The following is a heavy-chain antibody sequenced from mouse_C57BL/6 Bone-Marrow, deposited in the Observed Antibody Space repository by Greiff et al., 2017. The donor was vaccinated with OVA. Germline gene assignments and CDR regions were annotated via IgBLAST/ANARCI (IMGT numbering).Heavy chain of an antibody. CDR2: IYPGSGST. CDR1: GYTFTSYW. V-gene: IGHV1-55*01. CDR3: ARYYDYDGAWFAY. J-gene: IGHJ3*01. D-gene: IGHD2-4*01. Sequence: QVQLQQSGAELVKPGASAKMSCKASGYTFTSYWITWVKQRPGQGLEWIGDIYPGSGSTNYNEKFKSKATLTVDTSSSTAYMQLSSLTSEDSAVYYCARYYDYDGAWFAYWGQGTLVTVSA.